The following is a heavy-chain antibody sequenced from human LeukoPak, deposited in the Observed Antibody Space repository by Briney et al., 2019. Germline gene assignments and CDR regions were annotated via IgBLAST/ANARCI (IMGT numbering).Heavy chain of an antibody. CDR2: ISGSNGNT. D-gene: IGHD1-26*01. CDR3: ARSGRGTYYYFDL. J-gene: IGHJ4*02. CDR1: GYTFTGYY. V-gene: IGHV1-18*04. Sequence: ASVKVSCKASGYTFTGYYMHWVRQAPGQGLEWVGWISGSNGNTYYAQSFQGRVTMTTDVSTGTAYMDLRNLGFDDTAVYFCARSGRGTYYYFDLWGQGTLVSVSP.